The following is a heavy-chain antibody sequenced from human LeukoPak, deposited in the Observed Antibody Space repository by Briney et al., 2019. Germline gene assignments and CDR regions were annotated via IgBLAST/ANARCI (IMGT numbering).Heavy chain of an antibody. CDR3: ARGSARGYDSSGYYYFDY. D-gene: IGHD3-22*01. J-gene: IGHJ4*02. V-gene: IGHV1-46*01. CDR2: INPSGGST. CDR1: GYTLTELS. Sequence: GASVKVSCKVSGYTLTELSMHWVRQAPGQGLEWRGIINPSGGSTSYAQKFQGRVTMTRDMSTSTVYMELSSLRSEDTAVYYCARGSARGYDSSGYYYFDYWGQGTLVTVSS.